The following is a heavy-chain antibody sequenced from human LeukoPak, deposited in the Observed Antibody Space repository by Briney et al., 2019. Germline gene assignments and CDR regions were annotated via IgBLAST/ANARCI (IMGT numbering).Heavy chain of an antibody. CDR2: IYYSGST. V-gene: IGHV4-59*01. Sequence: ASETLSLTCTVSGGSISSYYWSWIRQPPGKGLEWIGYIYYSGSTNYNPSLKSRVTISVDTSKNQFSLKLSSVTAADTAVYYCARQGDGYPKSYYFDYWGQGTLVTVSS. CDR1: GGSISSYY. CDR3: ARQGDGYPKSYYFDY. D-gene: IGHD5-12*01. J-gene: IGHJ4*02.